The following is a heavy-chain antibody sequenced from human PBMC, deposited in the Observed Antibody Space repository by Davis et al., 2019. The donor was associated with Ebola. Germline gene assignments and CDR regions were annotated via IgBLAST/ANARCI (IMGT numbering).Heavy chain of an antibody. J-gene: IGHJ4*02. CDR2: YYYTGST. D-gene: IGHD3-3*01. V-gene: IGHV4-61*08. Sequence: MPSETLSLTCAVSGAFVSSGGYSWIWIRQPPGKGLEWIGYYYYTGSTNYNPSLKSRVTISVDTSKNQFSLKLSSVTAADTAVYYCARGKQTEVLRFLEWLTEYYFDYWGQGTLVTVSS. CDR3: ARGKQTEVLRFLEWLTEYYFDY. CDR1: GAFVSSGGYS.